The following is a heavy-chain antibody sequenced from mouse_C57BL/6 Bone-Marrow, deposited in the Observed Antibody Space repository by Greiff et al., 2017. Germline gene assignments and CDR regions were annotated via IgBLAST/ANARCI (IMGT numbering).Heavy chain of an antibody. D-gene: IGHD1-1*01. CDR1: GYTFTSYG. J-gene: IGHJ3*01. CDR2: IYPRSGNT. CDR3: ARSEYYGSNFAY. Sequence: QVQLKQSGAELVRPGASVKLSCKASGYTFTSYGIRWVKQRTGQGLEWIGEIYPRSGNTYYNEKFKGKATLTADKSSSTAYMELRSLTSEDSAVYFCARSEYYGSNFAYWGQGTLVTVSA. V-gene: IGHV1-81*01.